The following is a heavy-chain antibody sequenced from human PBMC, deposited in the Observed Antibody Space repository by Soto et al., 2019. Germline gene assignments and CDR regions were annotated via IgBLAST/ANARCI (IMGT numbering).Heavy chain of an antibody. CDR1: GFTFSDYA. Sequence: GGSLRLSCAASGFTFSDYAMTWVRQAPGKGLEWVSGISSSGGNTYYADSVKGRFTITRDNSKNTLSLQMDSLRAGDTAVYYCAKNGASSKTWYMWYYALDVWGQGTTVTVSS. V-gene: IGHV3-23*01. CDR2: ISSSGGNT. J-gene: IGHJ6*02. D-gene: IGHD6-13*01. CDR3: AKNGASSKTWYMWYYALDV.